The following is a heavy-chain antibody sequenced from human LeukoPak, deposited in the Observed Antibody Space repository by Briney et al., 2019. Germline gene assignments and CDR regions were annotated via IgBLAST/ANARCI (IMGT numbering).Heavy chain of an antibody. V-gene: IGHV3-48*03. CDR1: GFTFSSYE. D-gene: IGHD2-21*01. CDR3: ARGGDYSGWFDP. J-gene: IGHJ5*02. Sequence: GGSLRLSCAASGFTFSSYEMTWVRQAPGKGLEWISYISSSGSITSHADSVKGRFTISRDNAKNSPYLQMNYLRAEDTAVYYCARGGDYSGWFDPWGRGTLVTVSS. CDR2: ISSSGSIT.